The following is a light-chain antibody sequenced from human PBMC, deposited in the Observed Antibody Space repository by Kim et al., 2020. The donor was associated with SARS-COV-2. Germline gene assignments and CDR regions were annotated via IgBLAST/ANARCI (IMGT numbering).Light chain of an antibody. Sequence: LSPGDRATLSCRASQSVSSSYVAWYQQKPGRAPRLLIYDASGRATGIPDRFSGSGSGTDFTLTISRLEPEDFAVYYCQQYGSSPYTFGQGTKLEI. CDR2: DAS. J-gene: IGKJ2*01. CDR3: QQYGSSPYT. V-gene: IGKV3-20*01. CDR1: QSVSSSY.